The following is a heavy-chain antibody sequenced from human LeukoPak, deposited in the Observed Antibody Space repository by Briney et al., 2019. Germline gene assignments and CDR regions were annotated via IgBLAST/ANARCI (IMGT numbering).Heavy chain of an antibody. D-gene: IGHD7-27*01. Sequence: GASVKVSCKASGYTFTCYAMHWVRQAPGQRLEWMGWINAGNGNTKYSQKFQGRVTITADKSTSTAYMELSSLRSEDTAVYYCARGIEDWGVMDVWGQGTTVTVSS. CDR2: INAGNGNT. V-gene: IGHV1-3*01. CDR1: GYTFTCYA. CDR3: ARGIEDWGVMDV. J-gene: IGHJ6*02.